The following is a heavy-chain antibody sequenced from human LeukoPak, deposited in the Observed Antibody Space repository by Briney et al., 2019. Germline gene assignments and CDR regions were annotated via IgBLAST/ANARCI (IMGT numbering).Heavy chain of an antibody. CDR3: ARGRPYSGGYHLDY. CDR2: IYYSGST. Sequence: PSETLSLTCTVSGDSTSSDRYYGGWVRQPPGKGLAWIGNIYYSGSTYYNPSLKSRVTMSVDTSKNQFFLKLNSVTAADTAVYYCARGRPYSGGYHLDYWGQGTLVTVSS. D-gene: IGHD1-26*01. V-gene: IGHV4-39*01. CDR1: GDSTSSDRYY. J-gene: IGHJ4*02.